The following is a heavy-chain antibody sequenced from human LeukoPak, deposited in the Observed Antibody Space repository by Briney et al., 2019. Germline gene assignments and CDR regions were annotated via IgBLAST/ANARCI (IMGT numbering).Heavy chain of an antibody. V-gene: IGHV3-30*02. J-gene: IGHJ1*01. CDR1: GFTFSSYG. D-gene: IGHD6-19*01. Sequence: GGSLRLSCAASGFTFSSYGMHWVRQAPGKGLERVAFIRYDGSNKYYADSVKGRFTISRDNSKNTLYPQMNSLRSEDTAVYYCARDQRYSSGSGDFQHWGQGTLVTVSS. CDR3: ARDQRYSSGSGDFQH. CDR2: IRYDGSNK.